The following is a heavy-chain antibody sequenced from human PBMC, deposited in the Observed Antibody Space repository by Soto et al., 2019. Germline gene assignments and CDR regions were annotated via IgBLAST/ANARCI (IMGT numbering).Heavy chain of an antibody. V-gene: IGHV4-34*01. CDR2: INHSGST. CDR1: GGSFSGYY. Sequence: QVQLQQWGAGLLKPSETLSLTCAVYGGSFSGYYWSWIRQPPGKGLEWIGEINHSGSTNYNPSLKSRVTISVGTSKNQFSLKLSSVTAADTAVYYCARGASYYDFWSGYPAPHYFDYWGQGTLVTVSS. J-gene: IGHJ4*02. CDR3: ARGASYYDFWSGYPAPHYFDY. D-gene: IGHD3-3*01.